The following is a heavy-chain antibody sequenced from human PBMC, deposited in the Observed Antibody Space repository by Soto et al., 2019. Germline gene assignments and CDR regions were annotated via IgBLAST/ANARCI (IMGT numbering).Heavy chain of an antibody. D-gene: IGHD3-9*01. Sequence: SETLSLTCTVSGGSISSSSYYWGWIRQPPGKGLEWIGSIYYSGSTYYNPPLKSRVTISVDTSKNQFSLKLSSVTAADTAVYYCARPYYDILTGYYYFDYWGQGTLVTVSS. CDR3: ARPYYDILTGYYYFDY. V-gene: IGHV4-39*01. J-gene: IGHJ4*02. CDR1: GGSISSSSYY. CDR2: IYYSGST.